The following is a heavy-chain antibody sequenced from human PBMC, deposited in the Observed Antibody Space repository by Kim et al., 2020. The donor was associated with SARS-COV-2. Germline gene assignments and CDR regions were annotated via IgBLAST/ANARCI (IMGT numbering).Heavy chain of an antibody. J-gene: IGHJ4*02. CDR3: ARGGIQWDRLLDY. Sequence: YADSVKGRFTISRDNAKNSLYLQMNSLRAEDTAVYYCARGGIQWDRLLDYWGQGTLVTVSS. D-gene: IGHD1-26*01. V-gene: IGHV3-11*06.